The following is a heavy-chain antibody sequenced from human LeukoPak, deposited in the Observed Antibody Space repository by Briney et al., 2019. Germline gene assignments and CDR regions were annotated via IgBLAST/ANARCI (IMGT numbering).Heavy chain of an antibody. CDR1: GFTVSSNY. V-gene: IGHV3-53*01. CDR2: IYSGGST. Sequence: GGSLRLSCAASGFTVSSNYMSWVRQAPGKGLEWVSVIYSGGSTYYADSVKGRFTISRDNSKNTLYLQMNSLRTEDTAVYYCAKSGGFSPYSRNRVFDYWGQGTLVTVSS. CDR3: AKSGGFSPYSRNRVFDY. J-gene: IGHJ4*02. D-gene: IGHD6-13*01.